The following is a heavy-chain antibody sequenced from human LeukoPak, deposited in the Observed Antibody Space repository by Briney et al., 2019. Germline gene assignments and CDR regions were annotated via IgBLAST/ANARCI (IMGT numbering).Heavy chain of an antibody. V-gene: IGHV3-7*01. CDR2: IKQDGSEK. CDR1: GFTFSSYW. Sequence: PGGSLRLSCAASGFTFSSYWMSWVRQAPGKGLEWVANIKQDGSEKYYVDSVKGRFTISRDNAKNSLYLQMNSLRAEDTAVYYCARDPGGPSLFGEQTLSPVDAFDIWGQGTMVTVSS. D-gene: IGHD3-3*01. J-gene: IGHJ3*02. CDR3: ARDPGGPSLFGEQTLSPVDAFDI.